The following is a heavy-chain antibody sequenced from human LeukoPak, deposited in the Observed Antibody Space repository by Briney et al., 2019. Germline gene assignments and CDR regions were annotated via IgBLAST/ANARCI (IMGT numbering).Heavy chain of an antibody. Sequence: PGGSLRLSCAASGFTFSNAWMSWVRQAPGKGLEWVGRIKSKTDGGTTDYAAPVKGRFTISKDDSKNTLYLQMNSLKTEDTAVYYCTTDLPAAGRDYWGQGTLVTVSS. J-gene: IGHJ4*02. CDR1: GFTFSNAW. CDR2: IKSKTDGGTT. CDR3: TTDLPAAGRDY. D-gene: IGHD6-13*01. V-gene: IGHV3-15*01.